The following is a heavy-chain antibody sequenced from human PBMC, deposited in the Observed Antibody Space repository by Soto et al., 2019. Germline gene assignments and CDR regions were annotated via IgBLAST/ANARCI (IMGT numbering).Heavy chain of an antibody. CDR2: ISGYNDKT. V-gene: IGHV1-18*01. Sequence: ASVKVSCKASGYTFTSYGISWVRQAPGQGLEWMGWISGYNDKTKYAQKFQGRVAMTTYTSASTVYMELSLRSVDTAVYYCARVSVGATNGIDYWGQGTLVTVS. J-gene: IGHJ4*02. CDR3: ARVSVGATNGIDY. CDR1: GYTFTSYG. D-gene: IGHD1-26*01.